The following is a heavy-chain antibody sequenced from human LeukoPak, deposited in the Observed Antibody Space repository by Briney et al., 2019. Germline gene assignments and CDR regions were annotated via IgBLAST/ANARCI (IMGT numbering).Heavy chain of an antibody. D-gene: IGHD6-13*01. CDR2: LSSSDRTI. CDR3: ARDRGQHAPAGAFEL. Sequence: GGCLRLSCAAPGPTFNDFYMSSIRQPPGQGLVWESYLSSSDRTIYYAGSVKGRLTISRDNAENSVVQQMNSQRHEDTAVYDCARDRGQHAPAGAFELWGQGTRVTVSS. V-gene: IGHV3-11*04. CDR1: GPTFNDFY. J-gene: IGHJ3*01.